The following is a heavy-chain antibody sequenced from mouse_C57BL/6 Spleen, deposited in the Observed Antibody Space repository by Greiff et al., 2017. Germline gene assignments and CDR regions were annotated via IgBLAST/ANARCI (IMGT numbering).Heavy chain of an antibody. D-gene: IGHD2-4*01. J-gene: IGHJ3*01. CDR1: GFTFTDYY. V-gene: IGHV7-3*01. Sequence: EVKLMESGGGLVQPGGSLSLSCAASGFTFTDYYMSWVRQPSGKALEWLGFIRNKANGYTTEYSASVKGRFTISRDNSQSILYLHMNALRAEDSATYYCARSDYEGFAYWGQGTLVTVSA. CDR3: ARSDYEGFAY. CDR2: IRNKANGYTT.